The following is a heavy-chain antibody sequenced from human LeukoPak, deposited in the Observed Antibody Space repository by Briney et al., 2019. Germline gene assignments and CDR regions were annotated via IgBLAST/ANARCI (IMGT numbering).Heavy chain of an antibody. Sequence: SETLSLTCTVSGGSISSGDFYWSWIRQPPGKGLEWIGYIFYSGSTYYNPSLKSRVTISVDTSKNQFSPKLSSVTAADTAVYYCARRNRGLVDYWGQGTLVTVSS. CDR3: ARRNRGLVDY. CDR1: GGSISSGDFY. CDR2: IFYSGST. V-gene: IGHV4-30-4*08. J-gene: IGHJ4*02. D-gene: IGHD7-27*01.